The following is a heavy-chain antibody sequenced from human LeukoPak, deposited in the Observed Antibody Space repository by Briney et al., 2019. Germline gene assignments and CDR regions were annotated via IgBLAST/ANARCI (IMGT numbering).Heavy chain of an antibody. V-gene: IGHV4-39*01. J-gene: IGHJ3*01. CDR2: MYYSGNT. CDR1: GGSMGSSKY. CDR3: ATPALGGSDGFAV. Sequence: SETLSLTCTVSGGSMGSSKYWAWIRQTPGKGPEWIVTMYYSGNTYYNPSLQSRATVYIDTSKNQFSLKLDSVTAADTAVYYCATPALGGSDGFAVRGQGTMVTVSS. D-gene: IGHD1-14*01.